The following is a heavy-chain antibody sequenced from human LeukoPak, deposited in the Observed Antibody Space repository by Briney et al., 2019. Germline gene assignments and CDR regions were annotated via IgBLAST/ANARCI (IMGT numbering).Heavy chain of an antibody. D-gene: IGHD5-18*01. CDR2: IWYDGSNK. J-gene: IGHJ6*02. CDR1: GFTFSSYG. V-gene: IGHV3-30*02. CDR3: AKENSYGPFQVSSHCYYGMDV. Sequence: PGGSLRLSCAASGFTFSSYGMHWVRQAPGKGLEWVAVIWYDGSNKYYADSVKGRFTISRDNSKNTLYLQMNSLKAEDTAVYYCAKENSYGPFQVSSHCYYGMDVWGQGTTVTVSS.